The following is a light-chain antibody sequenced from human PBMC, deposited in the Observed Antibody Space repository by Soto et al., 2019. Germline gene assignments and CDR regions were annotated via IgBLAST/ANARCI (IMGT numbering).Light chain of an antibody. J-gene: IGKJ1*01. CDR3: QQYNNWPRRT. Sequence: DIVLTQSPATLSVSPGERATLSCRASQSVSSNLAWYQQKPGQAPRLLIYGASTRATGIPARFSGSGSGTEFTLTISSLQSEDFVVYYCQQYNNWPRRTFGQGTKVDIK. V-gene: IGKV3-15*01. CDR2: GAS. CDR1: QSVSSN.